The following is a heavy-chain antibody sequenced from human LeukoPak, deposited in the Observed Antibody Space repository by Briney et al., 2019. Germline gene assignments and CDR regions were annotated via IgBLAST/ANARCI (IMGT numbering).Heavy chain of an antibody. CDR2: IYYNGNT. V-gene: IGHV4-39*07. CDR3: ARWNYYGSGSRRLDH. CDR1: GGSISSGGYY. D-gene: IGHD3-10*01. J-gene: IGHJ4*02. Sequence: SETLSLTCTVSGGSISSGGYYWSWIRQPPGKGLEWIGSIYYNGNTYYNPSLKSRVTISLDTSKNQFSLKLTSVTAADTAVYYCARWNYYGSGSRRLDHWGQGILVTVSS.